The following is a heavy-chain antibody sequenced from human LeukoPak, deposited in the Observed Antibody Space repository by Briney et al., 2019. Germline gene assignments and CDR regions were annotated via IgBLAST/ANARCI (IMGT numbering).Heavy chain of an antibody. CDR3: ARVRGYSRDF. CDR2: ITGDNAHI. D-gene: IGHD5-12*01. CDR1: GFTFSSYT. V-gene: IGHV3-21*01. J-gene: IGHJ4*02. Sequence: GGSLILSCAASGFTFSSYTMSWVRQAPGKGLDWVSSITGDNAHIFYADSVQGRFTISRDNAINSLYLQMSGLTAEDTAVYYCARVRGYSRDFWGQGTLVTVSS.